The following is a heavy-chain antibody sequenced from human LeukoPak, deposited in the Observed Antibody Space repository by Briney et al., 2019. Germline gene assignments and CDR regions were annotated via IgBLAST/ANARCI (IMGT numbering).Heavy chain of an antibody. CDR2: IYYSGST. CDR1: GGSISSSTYY. CDR3: ARLNVDTAMVYDAFGI. V-gene: IGHV4-39*01. Sequence: SETLSLTCTVSGGSISSSTYYWGWIRQPPGKGLEWIGSIYYSGSTYYNPSLKSRVTISVDTSKNRFSLKLSSVTAADTAVYYCARLNVDTAMVYDAFGIWGQGTMVTVSS. D-gene: IGHD5-18*01. J-gene: IGHJ3*02.